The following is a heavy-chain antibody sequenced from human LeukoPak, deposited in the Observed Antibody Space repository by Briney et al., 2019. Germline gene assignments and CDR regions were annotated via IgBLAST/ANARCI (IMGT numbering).Heavy chain of an antibody. J-gene: IGHJ6*02. CDR3: ARDPGGTGTSSRYYGMDV. V-gene: IGHV3-33*01. Sequence: GGSLRLSCAASGFTFSSYGMHWVRQAPGKGLEWVAVIWYDGSNKYYADSVKGRFTISRDNSKNTLYLQMNSLRAEDTAVYYCARDPGGTGTSSRYYGMDVWGQGTTVTVS. D-gene: IGHD1-1*01. CDR1: GFTFSSYG. CDR2: IWYDGSNK.